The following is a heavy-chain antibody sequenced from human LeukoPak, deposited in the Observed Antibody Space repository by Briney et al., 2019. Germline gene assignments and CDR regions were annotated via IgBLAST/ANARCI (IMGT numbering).Heavy chain of an antibody. V-gene: IGHV4-34*01. J-gene: IGHJ5*02. D-gene: IGHD3-3*01. CDR2: INHSGST. CDR3: ARNPPYYDFWSGYPYFDP. CDR1: GGSFSGYY. Sequence: PSETLSLTCAVYGGSFSGYYWSWIRQPPGNGLEWIGEINHSGSTNYNPSLKSRVTISVDTSKNQFSLKLSSVTAADTAVYYCARNPPYYDFWSGYPYFDPWGQGTLVTVSS.